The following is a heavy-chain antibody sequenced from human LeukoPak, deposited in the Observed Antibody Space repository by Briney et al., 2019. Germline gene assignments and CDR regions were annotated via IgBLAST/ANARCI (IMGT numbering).Heavy chain of an antibody. V-gene: IGHV3-30*02. CDR1: GFTFSSYG. CDR2: IRYDGSNK. J-gene: IGHJ4*02. D-gene: IGHD3-16*01. Sequence: GGSLRLSCAASGFTFSSYGMHWVRQAPGKGLEWVAFIRYDGSNKYYADSVKGRSTISRDNSKNTLYLQMNSLRAEDTAVYYCAKDQAFGGYGLAYTLDYWGQGTLVTVSS. CDR3: AKDQAFGGYGLAYTLDY.